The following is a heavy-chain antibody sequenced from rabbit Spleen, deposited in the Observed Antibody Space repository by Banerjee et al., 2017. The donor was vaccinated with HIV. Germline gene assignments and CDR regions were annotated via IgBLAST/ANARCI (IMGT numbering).Heavy chain of an antibody. CDR3: ARITTTYDFGLDL. CDR1: GVSFSGSSY. V-gene: IGHV1S40*01. Sequence: QSLEESGGDLVKPGASLTLTCIASGVSFSGSSYICWVRQAPGKGLEWIACIDTNDGDTDYANWPKGRFTFSKTSSTTVTLQMTSLTVADTATYFCARITTTYDFGLDLWGPGTLVTVS. D-gene: IGHD4-1*01. CDR2: IDTNDGDT. J-gene: IGHJ4*01.